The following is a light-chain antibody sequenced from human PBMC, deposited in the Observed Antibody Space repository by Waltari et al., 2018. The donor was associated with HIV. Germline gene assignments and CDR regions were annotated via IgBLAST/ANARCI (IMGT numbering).Light chain of an antibody. CDR2: EVS. CDR3: CSYAGSYIHAV. Sequence: QSALTQPASVSGSPGQSITISCTGTNSDVGSYNLVSWYQQHPGKAPKLMIYEVSKRPSGVSNRFSGSKSGNTASLTISGLQAEDEADYYCCSYAGSYIHAVFGGGTQLTVL. CDR1: NSDVGSYNL. V-gene: IGLV2-23*02. J-gene: IGLJ7*01.